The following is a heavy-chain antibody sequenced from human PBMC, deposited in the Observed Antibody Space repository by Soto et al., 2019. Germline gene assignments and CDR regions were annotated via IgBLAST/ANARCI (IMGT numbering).Heavy chain of an antibody. Sequence: GGSLRLSCAASGFTFSSYGMHWVRQAPGKGLEWVAVIWYDGSNKYYADSVKGRFTISRDNSKNTLYLQMNSLRAEDTAVYYCARDSSGWLSDAFDIWGQGTMVTVSS. J-gene: IGHJ3*02. D-gene: IGHD6-19*01. CDR1: GFTFSSYG. V-gene: IGHV3-33*01. CDR3: ARDSSGWLSDAFDI. CDR2: IWYDGSNK.